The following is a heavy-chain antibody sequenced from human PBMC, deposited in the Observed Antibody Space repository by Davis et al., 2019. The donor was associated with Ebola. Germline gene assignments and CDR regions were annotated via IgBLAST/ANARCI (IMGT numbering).Heavy chain of an antibody. D-gene: IGHD2-2*02. CDR3: AKELDVVVPAAIFYYYYGMDV. CDR1: GFTFSSYG. J-gene: IGHJ6*02. CDR2: ISYDGSNK. V-gene: IGHV3-30*18. Sequence: GESLKISCAASGFTFSSYGMHWVRQAPGKGLEWVAVISYDGSNKYYADSVKGRFTISRDNSKNPLYLQMNSLRAEDTAVYYCAKELDVVVPAAIFYYYYGMDVWGQGTTVTVSS.